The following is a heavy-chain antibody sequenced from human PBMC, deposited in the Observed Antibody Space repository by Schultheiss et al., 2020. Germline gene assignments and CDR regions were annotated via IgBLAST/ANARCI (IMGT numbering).Heavy chain of an antibody. Sequence: SQTLSLTCAVSGGSISSGGYSWSWIRQPPGKGLEWIGYIYHSGSTYYNPSLKSRVTISVDRSKNQFSLKLSSVTAADTAVYYCARVKPVTRNYDPGVFDYWGQGTLVNVSS. J-gene: IGHJ4*02. CDR2: IYHSGST. CDR3: ARVKPVTRNYDPGVFDY. CDR1: GGSISSGGYS. D-gene: IGHD3-3*01. V-gene: IGHV4-30-2*01.